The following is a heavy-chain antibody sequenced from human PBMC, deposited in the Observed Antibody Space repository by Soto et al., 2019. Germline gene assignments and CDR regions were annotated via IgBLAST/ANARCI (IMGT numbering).Heavy chain of an antibody. CDR3: ARGTSGQISDYLDY. D-gene: IGHD2-15*01. CDR2: IIPIFGTP. V-gene: IGHV1-69*06. Sequence: QVQLVQSGAEVKNPGSSVRVSCKASGRTFSNYGISWVRQAPAHGLEWMGGIIPIFGTPKYAQKFQGKVIITADTSTTTVYMDLSSLRSEDTAVYYCARGTSGQISDYLDYWGQGTLVTVSS. CDR1: GRTFSNYG. J-gene: IGHJ4*02.